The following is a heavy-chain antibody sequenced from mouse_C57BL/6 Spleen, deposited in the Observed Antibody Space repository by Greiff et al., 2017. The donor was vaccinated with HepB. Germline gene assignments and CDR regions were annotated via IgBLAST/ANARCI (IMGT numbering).Heavy chain of an antibody. D-gene: IGHD1-1*01. V-gene: IGHV1-50*01. CDR1: GYTFTSYW. J-gene: IGHJ2*01. CDR2: IDPSDSYT. Sequence: VKLQQPGAELVKPGASVKLSCKASGYTFTSYWMQWVKQRPGQGLEWIGEIDPSDSYTNYNKKFKGKATLTVDTSSSTAYMQLSSLTSEDSAVYYCYYYGSRSGYFDYWGQGTTLTVSS. CDR3: YYYGSRSGYFDY.